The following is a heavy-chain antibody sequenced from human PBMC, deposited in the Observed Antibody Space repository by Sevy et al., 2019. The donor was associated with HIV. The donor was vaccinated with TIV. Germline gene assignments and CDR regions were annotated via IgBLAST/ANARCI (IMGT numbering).Heavy chain of an antibody. V-gene: IGHV3-7*04. Sequence: GSLRLSCAASGFSLETYWMNWVRQAPGKPLEWVANIKEDDTVKYYVDPVKGRFTIFRDNGRNLVYLVMNNLRVEDTALYYCVRAIQSEGSFWGQGTLVTVSS. D-gene: IGHD2-2*02. CDR3: VRAIQSEGSF. CDR2: IKEDDTVK. J-gene: IGHJ4*02. CDR1: GFSLETYW.